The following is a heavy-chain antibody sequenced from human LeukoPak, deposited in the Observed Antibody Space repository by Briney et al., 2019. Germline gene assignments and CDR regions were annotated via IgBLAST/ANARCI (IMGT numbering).Heavy chain of an antibody. D-gene: IGHD3-3*01. Sequence: GGSLRLSCAASGFTFSSNGMHWVRQAPGKGLEWVANIKQDGSEKYYVDSVKGRFTISRDNAKNSLYLQMNSLRAEDTAVYYCARDYDFWSGPGYGMDVWGQGTTVTVSS. V-gene: IGHV3-7*01. CDR3: ARDYDFWSGPGYGMDV. CDR2: IKQDGSEK. CDR1: GFTFSSNG. J-gene: IGHJ6*01.